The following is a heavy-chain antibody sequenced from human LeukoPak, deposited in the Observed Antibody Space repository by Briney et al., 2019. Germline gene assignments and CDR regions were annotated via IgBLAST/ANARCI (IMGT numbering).Heavy chain of an antibody. CDR3: ASSAYGGGWLDP. CDR1: RGSISSYY. CDR2: IYYSGST. Sequence: SETLSLTCTVSRGSISSYYWSWIRQPPGKGLEWIGYIYYSGSTNYNPSLKSRVTISVDTSKNQFSLKLSSVTAADTAVYYCASSAYGGGWLDPWGQGTLVTVSS. D-gene: IGHD4-23*01. V-gene: IGHV4-59*01. J-gene: IGHJ5*02.